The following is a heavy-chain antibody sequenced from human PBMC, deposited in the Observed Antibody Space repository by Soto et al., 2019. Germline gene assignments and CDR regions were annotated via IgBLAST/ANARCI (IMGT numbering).Heavy chain of an antibody. D-gene: IGHD3-10*01. J-gene: IGHJ4*02. CDR2: IWNDGSNE. V-gene: IGHV3-33*01. CDR1: GFTFSLFG. CDR3: AGSFCNSNCCYGGLAS. Sequence: QVQLVESGGGVVQPGSSLRLSCAASGFTFSLFGMHWVRQAPGKGLEGVAHIWNDGSNEYYADSVRGRFTISRDNSRSTLYLEMNSLEVGNTAVYFWAGSFCNSNCCYGGLASGGQGALIPVS.